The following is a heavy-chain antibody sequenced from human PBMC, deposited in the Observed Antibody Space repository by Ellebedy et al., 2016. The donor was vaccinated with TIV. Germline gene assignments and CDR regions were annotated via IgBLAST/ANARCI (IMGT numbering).Heavy chain of an antibody. CDR1: GFTFTDYY. D-gene: IGHD2-15*01. CDR3: AKEMGSRGSDDALDF. V-gene: IGHV3-72*01. Sequence: GESLKISCAGSGFTFTDYYLDWVRQAPGKGLEGVGRIRNKAKCYTTEYAPSVRGRFTISRDDSENSVYLQMNSLKSDDTAVYYCAKEMGSRGSDDALDFWGRGTMVTVSS. CDR2: IRNKAKCYTT. J-gene: IGHJ3*01.